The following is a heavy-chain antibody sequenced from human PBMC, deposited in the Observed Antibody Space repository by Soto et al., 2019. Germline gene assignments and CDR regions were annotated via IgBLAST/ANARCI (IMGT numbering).Heavy chain of an antibody. V-gene: IGHV3-23*01. CDR2: FSGSGGST. D-gene: IGHD2-2*01. CDR3: AKRVMDYCSSTCCTFYYYYMDV. J-gene: IGHJ6*03. CDR1: GFTFSSYA. Sequence: EVQLLESGGGLVQPGGSLRLSCAASGFTFSSYAMSWVRQAPGKGLEWVTAFSGSGGSTYYADSVKGRFTISRDNSKNTLYLEMNSLRAEDTAVYYGAKRVMDYCSSTCCTFYYYYMDVWGQGNPVTVS.